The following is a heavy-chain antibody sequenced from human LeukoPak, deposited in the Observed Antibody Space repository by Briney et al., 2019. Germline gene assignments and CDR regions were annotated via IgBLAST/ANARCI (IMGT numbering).Heavy chain of an antibody. CDR1: GFTFSDYY. Sequence: GGSLRLSCAASGFTFSDYYMSWIRQAPGKGLEWVSYISSSGSTIYYADSVKGRFTISRDNAKNSLYLQMNSLRAEDTALYYCAKDMAVGATDGGYWGQGTLVTVSS. CDR3: AKDMAVGATDGGY. J-gene: IGHJ4*02. D-gene: IGHD1-26*01. CDR2: ISSSGSTI. V-gene: IGHV3-11*01.